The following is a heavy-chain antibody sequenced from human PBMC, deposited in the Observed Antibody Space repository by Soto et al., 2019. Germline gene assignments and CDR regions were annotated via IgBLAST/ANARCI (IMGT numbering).Heavy chain of an antibody. CDR2: IIPILGIA. J-gene: IGHJ6*03. V-gene: IGHV1-69*04. CDR1: GGTFSSYT. Sequence: SVKVSCKASGGTFSSYTISWVRQAPGQGLEWMGRIIPILGIANYAQKFQGRVTITADKSTSTAYMELSSLRSEDTAVYYCARDRYDILTGQYYYYYYMDVWGKGTTVTVSS. D-gene: IGHD3-9*01. CDR3: ARDRYDILTGQYYYYYYMDV.